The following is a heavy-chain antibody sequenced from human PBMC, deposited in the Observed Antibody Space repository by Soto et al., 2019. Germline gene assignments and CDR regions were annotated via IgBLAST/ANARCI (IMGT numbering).Heavy chain of an antibody. CDR3: ARASSITIFGVVIKNDAFDI. D-gene: IGHD3-3*01. CDR2: INPNSGGT. V-gene: IGHV1-2*04. CDR1: GYTFTGYY. Sequence: ASVKVSCKASGYTFTGYYMHWVRQAPGQGLEWMGWINPNSGGTNYAQKFQGWVTMTRDTSISTAYMELSRLRSDDTAVYYCARASSITIFGVVIKNDAFDIWGQGTMVTVS. J-gene: IGHJ3*02.